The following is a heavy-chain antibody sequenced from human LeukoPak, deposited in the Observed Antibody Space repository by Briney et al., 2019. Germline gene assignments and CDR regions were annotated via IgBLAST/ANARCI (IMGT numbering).Heavy chain of an antibody. CDR2: INSDGSST. CDR3: ARDLFYDFWSGYSNSGFDP. J-gene: IGHJ5*02. Sequence: GGSLRLSCAASGFTFSSYWMHWVRHAPGKGLVWVSRINSDGSSTSYADSVKGRFTISRDNAKNTLYLQMNSLRAEDTAVYYCARDLFYDFWSGYSNSGFDPWGQGTLVTVSS. D-gene: IGHD3-3*01. CDR1: GFTFSSYW. V-gene: IGHV3-74*01.